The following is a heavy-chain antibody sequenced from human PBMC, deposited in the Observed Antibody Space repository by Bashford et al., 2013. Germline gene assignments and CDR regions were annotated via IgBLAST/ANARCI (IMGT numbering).Heavy chain of an antibody. CDR3: ARETGDYYDGSGYYFIVIFDQ. J-gene: IGHJ4*02. D-gene: IGHD3-22*01. CDR2: IHTSGTA. Sequence: SVDPTSLHVXCRLWRPISGYYWAWIRQSAGKGPEWIGRIHTSGTANYKPSLRGRATMTIDTSKSQFSLKLTSVTAADTAVYYCARETGDYYDGSGYYFIVIFDQWGPGTLVTVSS. V-gene: IGHV4-4*07. CDR1: WRPISGYY.